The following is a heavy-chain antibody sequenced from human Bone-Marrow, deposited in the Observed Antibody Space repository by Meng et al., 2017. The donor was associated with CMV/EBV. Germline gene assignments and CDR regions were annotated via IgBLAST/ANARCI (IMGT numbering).Heavy chain of an antibody. J-gene: IGHJ6*02. CDR3: ARDDSGGMDV. CDR1: GFTFSSYA. Sequence: GGSLRLSCAASGFTFSSYAMHWVRQAPGKGLEWVAVISYDGSNKYYADSVKGRFTISRDNAKNSLYLQMNSLRAEDTALYYCARDDSGGMDVWGQGTTVTVSS. CDR2: ISYDGSNK. V-gene: IGHV3-30-3*01. D-gene: IGHD3-10*01.